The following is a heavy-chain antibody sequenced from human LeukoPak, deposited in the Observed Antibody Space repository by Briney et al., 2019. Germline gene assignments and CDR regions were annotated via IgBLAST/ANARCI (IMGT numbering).Heavy chain of an antibody. CDR3: AGPRQQLVSSDAFDI. CDR2: VYPGDSDT. D-gene: IGHD6-13*01. J-gene: IGHJ3*02. Sequence: GESLNFSCKGSGYTFSTSWIGWVRQMPGKGLEWMGIVYPGDSDTRYRPSFQGQVTISVDKSITTAYLQWSSLKASDTAMYYCAGPRQQLVSSDAFDIWGQGTMVTVS. CDR1: GYTFSTSW. V-gene: IGHV5-51*01.